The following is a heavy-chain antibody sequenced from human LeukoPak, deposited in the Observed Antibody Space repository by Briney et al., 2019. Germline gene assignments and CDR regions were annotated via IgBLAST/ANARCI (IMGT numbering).Heavy chain of an antibody. CDR2: IYYSGSI. CDR1: GGSISSYY. Sequence: SETLSLTCTVSGGSISSYYWSWIRQPPGKGLEWIGYIYYSGSINYNPSLKSRVTISIDTSKKQFSLKLRSVTAEDTAVYYCARAPSYCSSSSCYVMAFDPWGQGTLVTVSS. J-gene: IGHJ5*02. D-gene: IGHD2-2*01. V-gene: IGHV4-59*01. CDR3: ARAPSYCSSSSCYVMAFDP.